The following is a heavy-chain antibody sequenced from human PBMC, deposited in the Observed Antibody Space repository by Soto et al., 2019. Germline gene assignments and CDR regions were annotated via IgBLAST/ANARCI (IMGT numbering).Heavy chain of an antibody. J-gene: IGHJ1*01. V-gene: IGHV1-46*01. CDR1: GYTFTSYY. Sequence: GASVKVSCKASGYTFTSYYMHWVRQAPGQGLEWMGMINPSVGTTSYTQKFQGRVTMTRDTSTSTVYMELSSLTSEDTAVYYCARDGAAGXWXFQRWGQGTLVTVSS. D-gene: IGHD6-13*01. CDR2: INPSVGTT. CDR3: ARDGAAGXWXFQR.